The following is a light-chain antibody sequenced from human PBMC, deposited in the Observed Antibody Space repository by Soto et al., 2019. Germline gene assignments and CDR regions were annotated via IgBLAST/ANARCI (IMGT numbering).Light chain of an antibody. J-gene: IGKJ1*01. CDR2: TSF. Sequence: IQMTQAPSSLSASVGDRVSITCRASQSIGTFLNWYQQKPGEAPNLLIHTSFSLYSGVPSRFSGSGSGTDFTLTISSLQPEDFATYFCQQAFSAEWTFGQGTNVEFK. V-gene: IGKV1-39*01. CDR1: QSIGTF. CDR3: QQAFSAEWT.